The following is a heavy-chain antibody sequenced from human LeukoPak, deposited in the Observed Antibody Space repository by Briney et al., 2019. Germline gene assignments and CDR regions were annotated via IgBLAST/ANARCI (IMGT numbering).Heavy chain of an antibody. V-gene: IGHV3-64D*06. Sequence: GGPLRLSCSASGFSFSSYAMHWVRQAPGKGLEYVSAISTNGGSTYYADSVKGRFTISRDNSKNTLYLQMSSLRAEDTAVYYWVKRANSGSYYDYWGQGTLVTVSS. J-gene: IGHJ4*02. CDR1: GFSFSSYA. CDR3: VKRANSGSYYDY. CDR2: ISTNGGST. D-gene: IGHD3-10*01.